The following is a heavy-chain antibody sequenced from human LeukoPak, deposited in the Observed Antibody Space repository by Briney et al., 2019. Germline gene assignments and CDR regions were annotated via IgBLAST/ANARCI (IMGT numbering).Heavy chain of an antibody. CDR1: GGSISSYY. J-gene: IGHJ6*02. D-gene: IGHD3-10*01. CDR2: INHSGST. CDR3: ARAPNRRSGSYYNRGYYYYGMDV. Sequence: PSETLSLTCTVSGGSISSYYWSWIRQPPGKGLEWIGEINHSGSTNYNPSLKSRVTISVDTSKNQFSLKLSSVTAADTAVYYCARAPNRRSGSYYNRGYYYYGMDVWGQGTTVTVSS. V-gene: IGHV4-34*01.